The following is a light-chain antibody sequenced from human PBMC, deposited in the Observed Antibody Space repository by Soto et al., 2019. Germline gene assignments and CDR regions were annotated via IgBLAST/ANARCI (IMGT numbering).Light chain of an antibody. CDR2: EGS. CDR3: CSYAGRWV. J-gene: IGLJ2*01. Sequence: QSVLTQPASVSGSPGQSITISCTGTSSDVGSYNLVSWYQQHPGKAPKLMIYEGSKRPSGVSNRFSGSKSGNTASLTISGLQAEDEADYYCCSYAGRWVFGGGTKVTVL. CDR1: SSDVGSYNL. V-gene: IGLV2-23*01.